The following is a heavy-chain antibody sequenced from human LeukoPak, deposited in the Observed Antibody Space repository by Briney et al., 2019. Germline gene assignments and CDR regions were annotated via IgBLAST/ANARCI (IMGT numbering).Heavy chain of an antibody. V-gene: IGHV3-9*01. CDR2: ISWNSGSI. CDR3: ARVRGPFDY. CDR1: GFTFDDYA. Sequence: PGGSLRLSCAASGFTFDDYAMHWVRHAPGKGLEWVSGISWNSGSIGYADSVKGRFTISRDNAKNSLYLQMNSLRAEDPALYYCARVRGPFDYWGQGTLVTVSS. J-gene: IGHJ4*02. D-gene: IGHD3-10*01.